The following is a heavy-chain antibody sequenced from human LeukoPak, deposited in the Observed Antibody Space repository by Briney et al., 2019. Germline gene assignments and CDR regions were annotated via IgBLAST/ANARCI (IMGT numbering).Heavy chain of an antibody. D-gene: IGHD6-19*01. V-gene: IGHV4-39*07. Sequence: SETLSLTCTVSGGSISSCSYYWGWLPQPPGKGLEWIGSIYYSGSTYYNPSLESRATISVDTSKTQFSLKLSSVTAADAAVYYCARFNPGIAVAGTGTFDYWGQGTLVTVSS. CDR1: GGSISSCSYY. J-gene: IGHJ4*02. CDR2: IYYSGST. CDR3: ARFNPGIAVAGTGTFDY.